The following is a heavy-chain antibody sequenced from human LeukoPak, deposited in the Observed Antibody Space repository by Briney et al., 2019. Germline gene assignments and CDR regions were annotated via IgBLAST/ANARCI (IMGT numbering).Heavy chain of an antibody. CDR1: GGSFSGYY. J-gene: IGHJ4*02. D-gene: IGHD3-10*01. V-gene: IGHV4-34*01. Sequence: SETLSLTCAVYGGSFSGYYWSWIRQPPGKGLEWIGEINHSGSTNYNPSLKSRVTISVDTSKNQFSLKLSSVTAADTAVYYCARLWFGEYTVFDYWGQGTLVTVSS. CDR3: ARLWFGEYTVFDY. CDR2: INHSGST.